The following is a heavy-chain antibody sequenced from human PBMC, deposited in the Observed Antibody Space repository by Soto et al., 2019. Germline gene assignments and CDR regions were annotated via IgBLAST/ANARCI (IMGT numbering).Heavy chain of an antibody. Sequence: GGSLRLSCAASGFTFSSYAMSWVRQAPGKGLEWVSAISGSGGSTYYADSVKGRFTISRDNSKNTLYLQMNSLRAEHTAVYYCAKDSGLGDSSGHRGNFDYWGQGTLVTVSS. J-gene: IGHJ4*02. D-gene: IGHD3-22*01. V-gene: IGHV3-23*01. CDR2: ISGSGGST. CDR1: GFTFSSYA. CDR3: AKDSGLGDSSGHRGNFDY.